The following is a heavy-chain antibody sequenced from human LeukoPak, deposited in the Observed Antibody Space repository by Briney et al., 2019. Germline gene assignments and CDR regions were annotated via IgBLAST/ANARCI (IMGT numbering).Heavy chain of an antibody. CDR3: ARDRSYYYSSGYYYYYVMHV. CDR1: GFTFSSYG. V-gene: IGHV3-33*01. CDR2: IWYDGSNN. Sequence: PGGSLRLSCAASGFTFSSYGMHWVRQAPGKGLEWVAVIWYDGSNNYYADSVKGRFTISRDNSKNTLYLQMNSMRAEDMAVYYCARDRSYYYSSGYYYYYVMHVWGQGTTVTVSS. D-gene: IGHD3-22*01. J-gene: IGHJ6*02.